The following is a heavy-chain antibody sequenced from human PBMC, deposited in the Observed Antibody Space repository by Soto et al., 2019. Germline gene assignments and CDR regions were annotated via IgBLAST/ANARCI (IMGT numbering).Heavy chain of an antibody. V-gene: IGHV3-23*01. CDR1: GFTFSSYA. CDR2: ISGSGGST. D-gene: IGHD3-10*01. J-gene: IGHJ4*02. Sequence: PGGSLRLSCAASGFTFSSYAMSWVRQAPGKGLEWVSAISGSGGSTYYADSVKGRFTISRDNSKNTLYLQMNSLRAEDTAVYYCATPRENPLNALTASWAIRGVIIPFDYWGQGTLVTVSS. CDR3: ATPRENPLNALTASWAIRGVIIPFDY.